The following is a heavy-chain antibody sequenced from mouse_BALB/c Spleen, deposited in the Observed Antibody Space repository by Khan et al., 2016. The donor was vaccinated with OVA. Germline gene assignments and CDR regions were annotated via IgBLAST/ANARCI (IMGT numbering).Heavy chain of an antibody. CDR2: IFPNTGGT. CDR1: GYTFTDYN. Sequence: VQLQQPGPGLVKPGASVKISCKASGYTFTDYNMDWVRQSQGESLEWIGYIFPNTGGTGYNQKFKTKATLTVDSSSSTAYMEFRNLTSDDSAVYFCARAGYGSFGFWGQGTLVTVSA. V-gene: IGHV1S29*02. J-gene: IGHJ3*01. CDR3: ARAGYGSFGF. D-gene: IGHD1-2*01.